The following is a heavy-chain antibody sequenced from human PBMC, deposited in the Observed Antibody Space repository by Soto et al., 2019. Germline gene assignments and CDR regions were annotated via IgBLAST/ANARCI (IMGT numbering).Heavy chain of an antibody. Sequence: GGSLRLSCAASGFTFTNYGFHWVRQAPGKGLEWVAAIWSDGNNRYNGGAVEGRFTISKDNSKNMLYLQMNDLRVEDTALYYCARDSIRVPADFDYWGQGTLVTVSS. J-gene: IGHJ4*02. CDR1: GFTFTNYG. V-gene: IGHV3-33*01. CDR3: ARDSIRVPADFDY. CDR2: IWSDGNNR. D-gene: IGHD1-20*01.